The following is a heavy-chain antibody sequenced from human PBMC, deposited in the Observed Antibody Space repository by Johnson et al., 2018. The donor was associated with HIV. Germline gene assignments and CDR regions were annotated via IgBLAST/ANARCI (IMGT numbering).Heavy chain of an antibody. J-gene: IGHJ3*02. CDR1: GFTFSSYG. D-gene: IGHD1-26*01. Sequence: QVQVLESGGGVVQPGRSLRLSCAASGFTFSSYGMHWVRQAPGKGLEWVAFIRYDGGNQYYADSVEGRFTISRDNSKNTLCLQMNSLRAEDTAVYYCARGVVGVLSNAFDIWGQGTMVIVSS. CDR3: ARGVVGVLSNAFDI. V-gene: IGHV3-30*02. CDR2: IRYDGGNQ.